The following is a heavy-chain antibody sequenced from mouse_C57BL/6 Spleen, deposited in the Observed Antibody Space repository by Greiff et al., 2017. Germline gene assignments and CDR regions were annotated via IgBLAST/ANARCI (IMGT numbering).Heavy chain of an antibody. Sequence: QVQLQQPGAELVKPGASVKLSCKASGYTFTSYWMQWVKQRPGQGLEWIGEIDPSDSYTNYNQKFKGKATLTVDPSSSTAYMQLSSLTSEDSAFYYGSRKWHDYSGSSYGDYWGQGTTLTVSS. V-gene: IGHV1-50*01. CDR1: GYTFTSYW. CDR2: IDPSDSYT. D-gene: IGHD1-1*01. CDR3: SRKWHDYSGSSYGDY. J-gene: IGHJ2*01.